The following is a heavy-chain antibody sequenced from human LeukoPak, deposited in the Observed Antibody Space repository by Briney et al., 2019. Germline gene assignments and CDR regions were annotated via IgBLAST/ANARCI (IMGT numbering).Heavy chain of an antibody. D-gene: IGHD3-22*01. CDR2: IYTSGST. CDR3: ARGPHYYDSSQQFDY. Sequence: PSETLPLTCTVSGGSISSYYWSWIRQPAGKGLEWIGRIYTSGSTNYNPSLKSRVTMSVDTSKNQFSLKLSSVTAADTAVYYCARGPHYYDSSQQFDYWAREPWSPSPQ. J-gene: IGHJ4*02. CDR1: GGSISSYY. V-gene: IGHV4-4*07.